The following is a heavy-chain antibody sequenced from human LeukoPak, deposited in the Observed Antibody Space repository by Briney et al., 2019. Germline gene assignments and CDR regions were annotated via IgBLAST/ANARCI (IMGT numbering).Heavy chain of an antibody. CDR2: IYYSGST. CDR3: ARGIGLFTHFDY. CDR1: GGSTSTYY. J-gene: IGHJ4*02. Sequence: SETLSLTCTVSGGSTSTYYWSWIRQPPGKGLEWIGYIYYSGSTSYNPSLKSRVTISVDTSKNQFSLKLSSVTAADTAVYYCARGIGLFTHFDYWGQGTLVTVSS. V-gene: IGHV4-59*01. D-gene: IGHD3/OR15-3a*01.